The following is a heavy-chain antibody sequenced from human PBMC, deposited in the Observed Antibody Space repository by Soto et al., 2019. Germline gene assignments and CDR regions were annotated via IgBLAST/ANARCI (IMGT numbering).Heavy chain of an antibody. J-gene: IGHJ4*02. Sequence: EVQLVESGGGLVKPGESLRLSCAASGFTCSDARMTWDRQAPGKGLEWVVRIKSKPDGGTTDYAAPVKGRFTISRDDSQNTLYLQMNSLKTEETAVYYCIGPHYGDYGASWGQGTLVTVSS. CDR3: IGPHYGDYGAS. D-gene: IGHD4-17*01. CDR1: GFTCSDAR. CDR2: IKSKPDGGTT. V-gene: IGHV3-15*01.